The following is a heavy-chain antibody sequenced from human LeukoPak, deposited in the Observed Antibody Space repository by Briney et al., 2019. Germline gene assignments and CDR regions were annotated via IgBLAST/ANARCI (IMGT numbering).Heavy chain of an antibody. J-gene: IGHJ6*02. D-gene: IGHD3-10*01. Sequence: ASVKVSCKASGYTFTSCDINWVRQATGQGLEWMGWMNPNSGNTGYAQKFQGRVTMTRNTSISTAYMELSSLRSEDTAVYYCAREVDGSGSYYRPIYYYGMDVWGQGTTVTVSS. CDR2: MNPNSGNT. CDR1: GYTFTSCD. CDR3: AREVDGSGSYYRPIYYYGMDV. V-gene: IGHV1-8*01.